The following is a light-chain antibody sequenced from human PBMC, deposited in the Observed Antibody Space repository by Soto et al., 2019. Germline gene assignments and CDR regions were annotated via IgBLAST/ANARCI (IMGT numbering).Light chain of an antibody. V-gene: IGKV3D-20*02. CDR3: QLSQQRSSWPPIA. J-gene: IGKJ5*01. CDR2: GAS. Sequence: EIVLKQSPGTLSLSTGERATLSCRASQSVSNNYLAWYQQKPGQAPRLLIYGASNRATGIPDRFSGSGSGTDFTLSISSLEPEDFAVYYCQLSQQRSSWPPIAFGQGARLEIK. CDR1: QSVSNNY.